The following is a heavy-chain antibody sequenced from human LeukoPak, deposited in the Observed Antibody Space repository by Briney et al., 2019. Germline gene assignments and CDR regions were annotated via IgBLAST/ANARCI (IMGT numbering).Heavy chain of an antibody. J-gene: IGHJ4*02. CDR1: GYTFTSYG. CDR2: ISAYNGNT. CDR3: ARTLYSSSWYVDY. Sequence: ASVKVSCKASGYTFTSYGISWVRQAPGQGLEWMGWISAYNGNTNYAQKFQGRVTITADESTSTAYMELSSLRSEDTAVYYCARTLYSSSWYVDYWGQGTLVTVSS. V-gene: IGHV1-18*01. D-gene: IGHD6-13*01.